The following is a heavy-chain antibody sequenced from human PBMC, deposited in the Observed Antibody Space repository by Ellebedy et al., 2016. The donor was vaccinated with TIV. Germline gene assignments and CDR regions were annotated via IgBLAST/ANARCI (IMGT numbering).Heavy chain of an antibody. Sequence: GESLKISXAASGFTLSDSYISWIRQAPGKGLEWLLYITTFYDTQFYADSVKGRFTMSRDNAKNSLFLQMNSLRAEDTAVYYCARDLGIGYFDSWGRGTLVTVSS. CDR2: ITTFYDTQ. D-gene: IGHD7-27*01. CDR1: GFTLSDSY. V-gene: IGHV3-11*01. J-gene: IGHJ4*02. CDR3: ARDLGIGYFDS.